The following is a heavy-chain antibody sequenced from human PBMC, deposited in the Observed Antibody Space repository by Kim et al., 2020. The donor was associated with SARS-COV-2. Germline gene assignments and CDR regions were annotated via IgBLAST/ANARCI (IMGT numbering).Heavy chain of an antibody. Sequence: GGSLRLSCAASGFTFSSYAMSWVRQAPGKGLEWVSAISGSGGSTYYADSVKGRFTISRDNSKNTLYLQMNSLRAEDTAVYYCAKAFQFYYYYGSGSFQHWGQGTLVTVSS. V-gene: IGHV3-23*01. J-gene: IGHJ1*01. CDR2: ISGSGGST. CDR1: GFTFSSYA. CDR3: AKAFQFYYYYGSGSFQH. D-gene: IGHD3-10*01.